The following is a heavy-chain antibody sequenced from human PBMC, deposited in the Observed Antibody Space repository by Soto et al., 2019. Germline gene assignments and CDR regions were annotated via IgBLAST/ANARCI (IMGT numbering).Heavy chain of an antibody. CDR3: ARAKAPLYCCSWYWFDP. CDR2: IYYSGST. J-gene: IGHJ5*02. Sequence: SETLSLTCTVSGGSISSYYWSWIRQPPGKGLEWIGYIYYSGSTNYNPSLKSRVTISVDTSQNQFSLKLSSVTAADTAVYYCARAKAPLYCCSWYWFDPWGQGTLVTVSS. D-gene: IGHD6-13*01. CDR1: GGSISSYY. V-gene: IGHV4-59*08.